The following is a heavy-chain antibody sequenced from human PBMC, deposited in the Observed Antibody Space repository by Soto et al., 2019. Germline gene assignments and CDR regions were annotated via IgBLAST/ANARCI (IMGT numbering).Heavy chain of an antibody. D-gene: IGHD1-26*01. J-gene: IGHJ4*02. V-gene: IGHV4-31*03. CDR1: GGSISRGGYY. CDR3: ARRRLSGGIFDY. CDR2: IYDNGDT. Sequence: SETLSLTCTVSGGSISRGGYYWSWIRQHPGKGLEWIGYIYDNGDTYYNPSVKSRVTILRDTSKNQFSLKLSSVTAADTAVYYCARRRLSGGIFDYWGLGTLVTVSS.